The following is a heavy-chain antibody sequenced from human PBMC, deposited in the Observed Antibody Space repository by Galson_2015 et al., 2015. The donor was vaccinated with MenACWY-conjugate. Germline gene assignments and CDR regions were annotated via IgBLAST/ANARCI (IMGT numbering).Heavy chain of an antibody. CDR1: GFTFDDYA. Sequence: SLRLSCAASGFTFDDYAMHWVRQAPGKGLEWVSGISWNCGSIGYADSVKGRFTISRDNAKNSLYLQMNSLRAEDTALYYCAKDMACIVGATTADDYYYYGMDVWGQGTTVTVSS. CDR2: ISWNCGSI. D-gene: IGHD1-26*01. V-gene: IGHV3-9*01. CDR3: AKDMACIVGATTADDYYYYGMDV. J-gene: IGHJ6*02.